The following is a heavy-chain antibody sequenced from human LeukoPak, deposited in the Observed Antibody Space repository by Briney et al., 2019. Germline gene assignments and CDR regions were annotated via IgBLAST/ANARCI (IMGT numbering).Heavy chain of an antibody. Sequence: KPSETLSLTCAVYGGSFSGYYWSWIRQPPGKGLEWIGEINHSGSTNYNPSLKSRVTISVDTSKNQFSLKLSSVTAADTAVYYCARRGMMATILWGQGTLVTVSS. CDR2: INHSGST. J-gene: IGHJ4*02. V-gene: IGHV4-34*01. CDR1: GGSFSGYY. CDR3: ARRGMMATIL. D-gene: IGHD5-24*01.